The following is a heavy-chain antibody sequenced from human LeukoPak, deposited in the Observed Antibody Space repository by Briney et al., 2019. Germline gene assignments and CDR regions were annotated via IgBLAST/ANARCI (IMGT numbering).Heavy chain of an antibody. Sequence: GASVKVSCKASGYTFTSYGISWVRQAPGQGLEWMGGIIPIFGTANYAQKFQGRVTITADESTSTAYMELSSLRSEDTAVYYCARGNDDGDIYFDYWGQGTLVTVSS. CDR1: GYTFTSYG. CDR2: IIPIFGTA. D-gene: IGHD4-17*01. V-gene: IGHV1-69*13. J-gene: IGHJ4*02. CDR3: ARGNDDGDIYFDY.